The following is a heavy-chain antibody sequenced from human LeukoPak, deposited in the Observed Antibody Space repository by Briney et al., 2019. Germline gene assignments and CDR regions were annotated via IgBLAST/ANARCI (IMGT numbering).Heavy chain of an antibody. J-gene: IGHJ4*02. CDR1: GYTFTGYY. CDR2: INPNSGGT. D-gene: IGHD6-19*01. Sequence: ASVKVSCKASGYTFTGYYMHWVRQAPGQGLEWMGRINPNSGGTNYAQKFQGRVTMTRDTSTSTVYMELSSLRSEDTAVYYCARAIAVADFDYWGQGTLVTVSS. CDR3: ARAIAVADFDY. V-gene: IGHV1-2*06.